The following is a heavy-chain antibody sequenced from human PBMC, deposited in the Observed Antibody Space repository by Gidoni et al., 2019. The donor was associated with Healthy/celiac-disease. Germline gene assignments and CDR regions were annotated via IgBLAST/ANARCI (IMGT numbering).Heavy chain of an antibody. V-gene: IGHV3-43*01. CDR3: AKDPQAFWSGKGWFDP. D-gene: IGHD3-3*01. Sequence: EVQLVESGGVVVQPGGSLRLSCAASGFTFDDYTMHWVRQAPGKGLEWVSIISWDGGSTYYADSVKGRFTISRDNSKNSLYLQMNSLRTEDTALYYCAKDPQAFWSGKGWFDPWGQGTLVTVSS. J-gene: IGHJ5*02. CDR1: GFTFDDYT. CDR2: ISWDGGST.